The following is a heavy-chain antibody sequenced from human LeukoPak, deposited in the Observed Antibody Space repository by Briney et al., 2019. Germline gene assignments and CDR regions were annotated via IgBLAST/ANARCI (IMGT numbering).Heavy chain of an antibody. CDR1: GGSISSYY. Sequence: SSETLSLSCTVSGGSISSYYWSWVRHPPGKGLEWIGEIYHSGSTNYNPSLKSRVTISVDKSKNQFSLKLSSVTAADTAVYYCARDLVAIVRGEDDAFDIWGQGTMVTVSS. J-gene: IGHJ3*02. CDR2: IYHSGST. CDR3: ARDLVAIVRGEDDAFDI. V-gene: IGHV4-4*02. D-gene: IGHD3-10*01.